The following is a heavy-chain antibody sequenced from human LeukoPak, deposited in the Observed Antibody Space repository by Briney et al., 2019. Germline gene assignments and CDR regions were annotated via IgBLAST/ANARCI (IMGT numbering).Heavy chain of an antibody. D-gene: IGHD3-22*01. CDR1: GITLSDNA. Sequence: PGGSLRLSCTASGITLSDNAVSWVRQAPGKGLEWVSGISSRGGTTYYTDSVKGRFTISRDNSKSTLSLHMNSLRAEDTAVYYCAKGPYYYDSSAYHYGAFDIWGQGTMVTVSS. CDR3: AKGPYYYDSSAYHYGAFDI. J-gene: IGHJ3*02. V-gene: IGHV3-23*01. CDR2: ISSRGGTT.